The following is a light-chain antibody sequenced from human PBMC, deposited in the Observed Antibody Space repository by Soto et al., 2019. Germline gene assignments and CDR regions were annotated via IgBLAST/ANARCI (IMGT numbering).Light chain of an antibody. V-gene: IGKV3-20*01. CDR2: GAS. Sequence: EIVMTQSPATLSVSPGERATLSCRASQSVSSNLAWYQQKPGQAPRLLIYGASSRATGIPDRFSGSGSGTDFTLTISKLEPEYFAVYYCQQYGSSPPGTFGQGTKVEIK. J-gene: IGKJ1*01. CDR3: QQYGSSPPGT. CDR1: QSVSSN.